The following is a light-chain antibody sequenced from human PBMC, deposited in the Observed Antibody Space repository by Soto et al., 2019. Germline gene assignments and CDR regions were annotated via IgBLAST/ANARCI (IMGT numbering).Light chain of an antibody. J-gene: IGLJ3*02. V-gene: IGLV2-14*01. CDR2: DVR. CDR1: SSDIGGYNY. CDR3: SSYTSSSTVM. Sequence: QSALTQPASMSGSPGQSITISCTGTSSDIGGYNYISWYQQLPGKAPKFIIYDVRNRPSGVSNRFSGSRSGNTASLTISGLQAEDEADCYCSSYTSSSTVMFGGGTKLTVL.